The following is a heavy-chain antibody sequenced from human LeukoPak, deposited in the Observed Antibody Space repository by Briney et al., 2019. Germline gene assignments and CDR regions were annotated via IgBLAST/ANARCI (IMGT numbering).Heavy chain of an antibody. J-gene: IGHJ4*02. CDR3: ARQLGDRLLFDY. CDR2: IYYSGST. D-gene: IGHD2-21*01. V-gene: IGHV4-59*01. Sequence: PSETLSLPCTVSGGPFSSYFWSWIRQPPGEGPGGVGYIYYSGSTHYNSSLKSRVTISLDTSRNQFSLKLSSVTAADTAVYYCARQLGDRLLFDYWGQGTLVTVSS. CDR1: GGPFSSYF.